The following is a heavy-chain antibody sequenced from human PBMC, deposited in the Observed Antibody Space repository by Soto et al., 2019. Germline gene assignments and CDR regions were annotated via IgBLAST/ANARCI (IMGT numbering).Heavy chain of an antibody. CDR3: ARVGNYYYDSSGPSAFYY. Sequence: GGSLRLSCAASGFTFSSYEMNWVRQAPGKGLEWVSYISSSGSTIYYADSVKGRFTISRDNAKNSLYLQMNSLRAEDTAVYYWARVGNYYYDSSGPSAFYYWGQGTLVTVSS. CDR1: GFTFSSYE. J-gene: IGHJ4*02. CDR2: ISSSGSTI. D-gene: IGHD3-22*01. V-gene: IGHV3-48*03.